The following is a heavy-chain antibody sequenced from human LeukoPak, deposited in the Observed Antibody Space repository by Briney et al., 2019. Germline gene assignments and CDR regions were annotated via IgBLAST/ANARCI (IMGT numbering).Heavy chain of an antibody. J-gene: IGHJ4*02. D-gene: IGHD3-22*01. CDR1: GFTFSNAW. Sequence: GGSLRLSCAASGFTFSNAWMSWVRQAPGKGLEWVGRIKSKTDGGTTDYAAPVKGRFTISRDDSKNTLYLQMNSLKTEDTAVYYCTTVYYDSGGYTFDYWGQGTLVTASS. CDR3: TTVYYDSGGYTFDY. CDR2: IKSKTDGGTT. V-gene: IGHV3-15*01.